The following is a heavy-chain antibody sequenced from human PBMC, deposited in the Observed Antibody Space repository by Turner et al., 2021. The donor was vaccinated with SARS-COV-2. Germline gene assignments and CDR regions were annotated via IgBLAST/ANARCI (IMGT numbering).Heavy chain of an antibody. J-gene: IGHJ4*02. V-gene: IGHV1-2*02. Sequence: QVQLVQSGAEVQKPGASVKLSCKASGYTFTGYYMHWVRQAPGQGLEWMGWIHPNSGGTNYAQKFQGSVTMTMYTSISTAYMELGRLRSEDASLYYSARGLRGGSCLYSLDYWGQGTLVTVSS. CDR1: GYTFTGYY. D-gene: IGHD6-13*01. CDR2: IHPNSGGT. CDR3: ARGLRGGSCLYSLDY.